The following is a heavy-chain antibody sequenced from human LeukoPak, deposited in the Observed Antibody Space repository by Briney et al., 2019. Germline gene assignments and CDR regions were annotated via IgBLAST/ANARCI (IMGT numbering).Heavy chain of an antibody. J-gene: IGHJ6*02. Sequence: VASVKVSRKSSGYTFTSFDINGVRQATGRGREWMGWIHPKSGSAGYAQNLQGRVTFTRDPSISPAYMELSSLRSEDTAVYYGAVSIAAAGGYWYYGMDVWGQGATVTVSS. V-gene: IGHV1-8*03. CDR1: GYTFTSFD. CDR2: IHPKSGSA. D-gene: IGHD6-13*01. CDR3: AVSIAAAGGYWYYGMDV.